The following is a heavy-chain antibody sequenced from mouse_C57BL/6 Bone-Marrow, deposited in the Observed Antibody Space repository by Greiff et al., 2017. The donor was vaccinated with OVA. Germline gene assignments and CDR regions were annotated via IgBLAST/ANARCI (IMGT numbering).Heavy chain of an antibody. CDR1: GYTFTDYY. D-gene: IGHD2-1*01. CDR2: IYPGSGNT. CDR3: ARGFYYGNYWYFDV. Sequence: QVQLQQSGAELVRPGASVKLSCKASGYTFTDYYINWVKQRPGQGLEWIARIYPGSGNTYYNEKFKGKATLTAEKSSSTAYMQLSSLTSEDSAVYFCARGFYYGNYWYFDVWGTGTTVTVSS. V-gene: IGHV1-76*01. J-gene: IGHJ1*03.